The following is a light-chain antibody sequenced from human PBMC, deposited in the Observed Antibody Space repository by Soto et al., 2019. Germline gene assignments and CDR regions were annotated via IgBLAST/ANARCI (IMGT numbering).Light chain of an antibody. Sequence: DIQMTQSPSSVSASVGDRVTITWRASQGISSWLGWYQQKPGKAPKLLIYAASSSQSGVPSRFSGSGSGTDFPLTISSLQPEDFATYYCQPANSFQGTVAQGTRLEIK. CDR2: AAS. V-gene: IGKV1-12*01. CDR3: QPANSFQGT. CDR1: QGISSW. J-gene: IGKJ5*01.